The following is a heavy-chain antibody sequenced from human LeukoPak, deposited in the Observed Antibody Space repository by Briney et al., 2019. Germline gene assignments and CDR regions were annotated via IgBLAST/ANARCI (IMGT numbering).Heavy chain of an antibody. J-gene: IGHJ5*02. D-gene: IGHD6-13*01. CDR3: AHRQGGSSSGYLRWFDP. CDR1: GFSLSTSGVG. CDR2: IYWDDDK. Sequence: SGPTLVNPTQTLTLTCTFSGFSLSTSGVGVGWIRQPPGKALAWLALIYWDDDKRYSPSLKSRLTITKYTSKNQVVLIMTNMDPVDTATYYCAHRQGGSSSGYLRWFDPWGQGTLVTVSS. V-gene: IGHV2-5*02.